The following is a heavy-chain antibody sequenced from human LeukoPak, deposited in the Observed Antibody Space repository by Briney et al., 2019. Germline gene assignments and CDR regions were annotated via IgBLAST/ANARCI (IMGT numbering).Heavy chain of an antibody. CDR1: GFTFSSYS. CDR2: ITSNIYT. J-gene: IGHJ4*02. V-gene: IGHV3-21*06. D-gene: IGHD5-18*01. CDR3: ARERDTSMVALDS. Sequence: PGGSLRLSCAASGFTFSSYSLNWVRQAPGKGLQWVSCITSNIYTYYADSVRGRFTISRDNSQNSVYLVMNSLRAEDTAVYYCARERDTSMVALDSWGQGTLVTVSS.